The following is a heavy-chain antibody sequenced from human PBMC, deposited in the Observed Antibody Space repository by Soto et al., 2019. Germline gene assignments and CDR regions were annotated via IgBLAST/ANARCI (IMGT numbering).Heavy chain of an antibody. D-gene: IGHD4-17*01. CDR1: GGSFSGYY. J-gene: IGHJ3*02. CDR3: ARGSNYGDYAYSFDI. Sequence: PSETLSLTCAVYGGSFSGYYWNWIRQPPGKGLEWIGEINDSGSTNYNPSLKSRLTISVDTSKNQFSLKLSSVTAADTAVYYCARGSNYGDYAYSFDIWGQGTMVTGSS. V-gene: IGHV4-34*01. CDR2: INDSGST.